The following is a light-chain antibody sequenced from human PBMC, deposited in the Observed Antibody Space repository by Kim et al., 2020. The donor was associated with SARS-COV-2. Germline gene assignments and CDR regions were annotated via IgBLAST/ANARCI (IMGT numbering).Light chain of an antibody. J-gene: IGLJ1*01. CDR3: MVYMVSGIYV. CDR2: NTK. Sequence: GGTFTLTCGLRSGSVSTNYYPSWYQQTPGQAPRTLIYNTKIRASGVPDRFSGSILGRKAALTITGAQADDESDSYCMVYMVSGIYVFGTGTKVTFL. V-gene: IGLV8-61*01. CDR1: SGSVSTNYY.